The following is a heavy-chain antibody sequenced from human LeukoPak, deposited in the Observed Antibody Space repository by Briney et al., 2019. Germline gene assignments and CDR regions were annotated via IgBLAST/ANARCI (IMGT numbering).Heavy chain of an antibody. Sequence: GGSLRLSCAASGFSFSDYYMSWIRQAPGKGLEWVSYISSSGDTMSYADSVKGRFTSSRDNAKNSLYLQMSSLRAEDAAICYCARVMGNYASDYWGQGALVTVSS. CDR2: ISSSGDTM. V-gene: IGHV3-11*04. CDR3: ARVMGNYASDY. D-gene: IGHD1-7*01. CDR1: GFSFSDYY. J-gene: IGHJ4*02.